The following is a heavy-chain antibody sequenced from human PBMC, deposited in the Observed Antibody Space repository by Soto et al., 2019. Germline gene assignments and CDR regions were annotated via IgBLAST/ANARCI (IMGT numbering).Heavy chain of an antibody. Sequence: ASVKVSCKASGYTFTSYYMHWVRQAPEQGLEWMGIINPSGGSTSYAQKFQGRVTMTRDTSTSTVYMELSSLRSEDTAVYYCARDANLFTYDFWSGHHDYWGQGTLVTVSS. V-gene: IGHV1-46*01. CDR3: ARDANLFTYDFWSGHHDY. J-gene: IGHJ4*02. CDR1: GYTFTSYY. D-gene: IGHD3-3*01. CDR2: INPSGGST.